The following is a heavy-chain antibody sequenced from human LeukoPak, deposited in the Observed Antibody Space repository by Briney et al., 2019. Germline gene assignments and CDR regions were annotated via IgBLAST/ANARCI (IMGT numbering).Heavy chain of an antibody. J-gene: IGHJ6*02. V-gene: IGHV3-33*01. CDR2: IWYDGSNK. D-gene: IGHD1-1*01. Sequence: SCKASGYTFTGYYMHWVRQAPGKGLEWVAVIWYDGSNKYYADSVKGRFTISRDNSKNTLYLQVNSLRAEDTAVYYCARGERTDYYYYYGMDVWGQGTTVTVSS. CDR3: ARGERTDYYYYYGMDV. CDR1: GYTFTGYY.